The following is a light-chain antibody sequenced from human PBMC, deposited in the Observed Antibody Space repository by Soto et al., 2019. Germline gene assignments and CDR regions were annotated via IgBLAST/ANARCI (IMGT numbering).Light chain of an antibody. CDR1: QSVSSN. CDR3: QQYNNWPN. J-gene: IGKJ5*01. Sequence: IVMTQSPATLSVSPVERATLSCRASQSVSSNLAWYQQKPGQAPRLLIYGASTRATGIPARFSGSGSGTEFTLTISSLQSEDFAVYYCQQYNNWPNFGQGTRLEIK. CDR2: GAS. V-gene: IGKV3D-15*01.